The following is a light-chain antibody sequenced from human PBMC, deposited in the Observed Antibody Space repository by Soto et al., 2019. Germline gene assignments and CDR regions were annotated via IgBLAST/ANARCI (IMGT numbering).Light chain of an antibody. J-gene: IGKJ2*01. V-gene: IGKV1-5*03. CDR3: QQYNTYRT. CDR2: KAS. CDR1: QRLSTW. Sequence: DIQMTQSPSTLSASVGDRVTITCRASQRLSTWLAWYQQKPGKAPKLLIYKASILESGDPVRFSRSGSGTANTLTISSLQPDDFATYYCQQYNTYRTFGQGTNLEIK.